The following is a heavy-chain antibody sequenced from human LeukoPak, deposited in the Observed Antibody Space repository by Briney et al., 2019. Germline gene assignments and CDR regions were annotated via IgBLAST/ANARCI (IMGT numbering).Heavy chain of an antibody. Sequence: PGGSLRLSCAASGFTVSSNYMSWVRQAPGKGLEWVSLIRDSGATFYADSVKGRFTIFRDNSKNTIYLQMNRLRVEDTAVYFCARDRAVTQVWVEFDSWGQGTQVTVSS. CDR1: GFTVSSNY. CDR3: ARDRAVTQVWVEFDS. J-gene: IGHJ5*01. V-gene: IGHV3-66*03. D-gene: IGHD3-16*01. CDR2: IRDSGAT.